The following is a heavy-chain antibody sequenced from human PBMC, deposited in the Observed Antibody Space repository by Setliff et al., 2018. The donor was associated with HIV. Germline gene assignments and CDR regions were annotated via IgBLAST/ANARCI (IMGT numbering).Heavy chain of an antibody. J-gene: IGHJ5*01. V-gene: IGHV3-33*06. CDR2: IWYDGSET. CDR3: AKDHSANGISWFES. D-gene: IGHD1-20*01. Sequence: PGGSLRLSCVASGFTFSGYAMHWGRQAPGKGLEWVAVIWYDGSETHYADSVKGRFTISRDNYKNTLYLQMKNLRVEDTAVYFCAKDHSANGISWFESWGQGSLVTVSS. CDR1: GFTFSGYA.